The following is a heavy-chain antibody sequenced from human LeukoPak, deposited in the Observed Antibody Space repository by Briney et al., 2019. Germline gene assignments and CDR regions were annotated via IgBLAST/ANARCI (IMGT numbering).Heavy chain of an antibody. J-gene: IGHJ3*02. CDR2: ISNSGGDT. V-gene: IGHV3-23*01. Sequence: GGSLRLSCAASGFTFSNYAMSWVRQAPGRGLEWVLGISNSGGDTQYADSVKGRFTISRDNSKNTLYLQMNSLRAEDTAVYCCAKSRSYTVRDAFEIWGQGTKVTVSS. D-gene: IGHD3-10*01. CDR3: AKSRSYTVRDAFEI. CDR1: GFTFSNYA.